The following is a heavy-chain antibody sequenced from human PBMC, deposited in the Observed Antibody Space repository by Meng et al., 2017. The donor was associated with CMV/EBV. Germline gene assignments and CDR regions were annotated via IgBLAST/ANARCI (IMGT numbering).Heavy chain of an antibody. D-gene: IGHD4-17*01. CDR1: GYTFTSYY. Sequence: KVSCKASGYTFTSYYMHWVRQAPGQGLEWMGIINPSGGSTSYAQKFQGRVTMTRDTSTSTVYMELSSLRSEDTAVYYCASQTTGYYGMDVWGQGTTVTVSS. V-gene: IGHV1-46*01. CDR3: ASQTTGYYGMDV. J-gene: IGHJ6*02. CDR2: INPSGGST.